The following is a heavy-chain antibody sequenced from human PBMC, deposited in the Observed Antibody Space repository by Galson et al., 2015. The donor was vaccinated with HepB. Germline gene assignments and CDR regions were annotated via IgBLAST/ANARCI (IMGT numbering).Heavy chain of an antibody. D-gene: IGHD4-17*01. CDR2: IYYSGTT. CDR3: AGLSGDYGFDD. CDR1: GGSISSYL. V-gene: IGHV4-59*01. Sequence: QVQVQVSGPRVVKPSETLSLTCTVSGGSISSYLWSWIRQSPGKGLEWIGDIYYSGTTTYTPSLDSRVTMPVDTSKNQLSLKLNSVTAADTAFYYCAGLSGDYGFDDWGQGTLVTVSS. J-gene: IGHJ4*02.